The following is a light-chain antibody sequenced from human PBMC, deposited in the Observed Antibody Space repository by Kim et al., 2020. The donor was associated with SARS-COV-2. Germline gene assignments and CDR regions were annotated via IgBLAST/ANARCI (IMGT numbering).Light chain of an antibody. CDR3: SSYTRSSTNYV. CDR2: DVS. V-gene: IGLV2-14*03. Sequence: QSLTISCTGASSDIGSYNYVSWYQQHPGKAPKLMIYDVSNRPSGVSNRFSGSKSGNTASLTISGLQAEDEADYYCSSYTRSSTNYVFGTGTKVTVL. CDR1: SSDIGSYNY. J-gene: IGLJ1*01.